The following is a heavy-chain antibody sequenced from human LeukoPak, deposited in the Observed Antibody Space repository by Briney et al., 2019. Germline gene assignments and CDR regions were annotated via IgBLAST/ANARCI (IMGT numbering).Heavy chain of an antibody. J-gene: IGHJ4*02. D-gene: IGHD3-22*01. CDR1: GGTFSSYA. CDR3: ARTYDSSGYYAF. Sequence: SVKVSCKASGGTFSSYAISWVRQAPGQGLEWMGRIIPILGVANYAQKFQGRVTITADKSTSTAYMELSSLRSEDTAVYYCARTYDSSGYYAFWGQGTLVTVSS. V-gene: IGHV1-69*04. CDR2: IIPILGVA.